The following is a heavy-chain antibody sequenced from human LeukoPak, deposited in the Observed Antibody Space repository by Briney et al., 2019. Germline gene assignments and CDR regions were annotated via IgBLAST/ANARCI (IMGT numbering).Heavy chain of an antibody. CDR1: GFTFSCYA. CDR2: FRGCGDHT. V-gene: IGHV3-23*01. CDR3: AKDSGYDFFVDYFDY. Sequence: GGSLRLSCAASGFTFSCYAMSWVRQAPGKGLEWVSTFRGCGDHTYYADSVKGRFTISRDKSKNTLHLQMNSLRVEDTAVYYCAKDSGYDFFVDYFDYWGQGTLVTVSS. J-gene: IGHJ4*02. D-gene: IGHD5-12*01.